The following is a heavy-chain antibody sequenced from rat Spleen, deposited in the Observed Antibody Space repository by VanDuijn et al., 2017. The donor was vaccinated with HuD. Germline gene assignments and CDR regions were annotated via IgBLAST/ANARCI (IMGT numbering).Heavy chain of an antibody. V-gene: IGHV5S13*01. Sequence: GGLVQPGRSLKLSCAASGFTFTNYDMAWVRQAPTKGLEWIASISTGGTNTYYRGSVKGRFTISRDNAKNTQYLQMDSLRSEDTATYYCTRGYVMDAWGQGASVTVSS. J-gene: IGHJ4*01. CDR1: GFTFTNYD. CDR2: ISTGGTNT. CDR3: TRGYVMDA.